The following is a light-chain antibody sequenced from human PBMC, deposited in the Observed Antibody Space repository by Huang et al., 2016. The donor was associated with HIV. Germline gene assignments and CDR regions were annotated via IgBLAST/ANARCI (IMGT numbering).Light chain of an antibody. CDR3: QHYGTSPTWT. CDR1: QSLSSYY. J-gene: IGKJ1*01. Sequence: EIVLTQSPGTLSLSPGERATLACRASQSLSSYYLAWYQQKPGQAPRLLIYGASSRATGIPDRFSGSGSGTEFTLTISRLEPEDFAMYYCQHYGTSPTWTFGQGTKVEIK. CDR2: GAS. V-gene: IGKV3-20*01.